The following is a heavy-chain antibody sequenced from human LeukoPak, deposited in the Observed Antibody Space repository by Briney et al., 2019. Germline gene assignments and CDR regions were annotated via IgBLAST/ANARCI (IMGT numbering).Heavy chain of an antibody. CDR3: AREKIGLDC. Sequence: LTGGSLRLSCAASGFTLSNNFMSWVRQAPGKGLEWVSVIYSGGSTYYADSVKGRFSLSRDNSKNTLYLQMNSLRAEDTAVYYCAREKIGLDCWGQGTLVTVSS. J-gene: IGHJ4*02. CDR2: IYSGGST. D-gene: IGHD3-22*01. V-gene: IGHV3-66*01. CDR1: GFTLSNNF.